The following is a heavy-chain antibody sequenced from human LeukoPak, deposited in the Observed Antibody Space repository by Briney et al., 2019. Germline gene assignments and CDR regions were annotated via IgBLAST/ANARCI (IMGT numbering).Heavy chain of an antibody. CDR3: AKADEYYDYVWGSYRPHKFDY. J-gene: IGHJ4*02. CDR1: GFTFSSYG. D-gene: IGHD3-16*02. Sequence: GGSLRLSCAASGFTFSSYGMHWVRQAPGKGLEWVALIRYDGSNKYYADSVKGRFTIFRDNSKNTLYLQMNSLRAEDTAVYYCAKADEYYDYVWGSYRPHKFDYWGQGTLVTVSS. V-gene: IGHV3-30*02. CDR2: IRYDGSNK.